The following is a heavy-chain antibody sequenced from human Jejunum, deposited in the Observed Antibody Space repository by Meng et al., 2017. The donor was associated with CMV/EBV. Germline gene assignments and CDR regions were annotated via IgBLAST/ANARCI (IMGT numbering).Heavy chain of an antibody. V-gene: IGHV6-1*01. CDR2: AYYRSKWFY. J-gene: IGHJ4*02. CDR1: GDSVSRKSAA. CDR3: ARGLYDSSWSTFDY. D-gene: IGHD6-13*01. Sequence: VQPQTSGPGLVKPSQTLSLICAISGDSVSRKSAAWNWIRQSPSRGLEWLGRAYYRSKWFYDYALSVKSRININPDTSKNRFSLQLNSVTPEDTAVYYCARGLYDSSWSTFDYWGQGTLVTVSS.